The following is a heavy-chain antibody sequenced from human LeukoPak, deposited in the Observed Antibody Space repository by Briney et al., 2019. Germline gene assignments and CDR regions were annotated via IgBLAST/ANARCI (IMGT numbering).Heavy chain of an antibody. J-gene: IGHJ6*02. V-gene: IGHV4-59*01. CDR2: IYYSGST. Sequence: PSETLSLTCTVSGGSISSYYWSWIRQPPGKGLEWIGYIYYSGSTNYNPSLKSRVTISVDTSKNQFSLKLSSVTAADTAVYYCARGAGSGYEYYYYGMDVWGQGTTVTVSS. CDR1: GGSISSYY. CDR3: ARGAGSGYEYYYYGMDV. D-gene: IGHD5-12*01.